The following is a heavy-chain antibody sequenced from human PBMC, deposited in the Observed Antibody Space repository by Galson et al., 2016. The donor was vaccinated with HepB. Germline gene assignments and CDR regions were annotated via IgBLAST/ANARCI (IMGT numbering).Heavy chain of an antibody. V-gene: IGHV3-30*03. D-gene: IGHD1-26*01. CDR3: ARDWLKDSGSPRHFNYYSGMDV. CDR1: GFTFIDYG. Sequence: SLRLSCAASGFTFIDYGVHWVRRAPGEGLEWVAVISYDGRSKNYADSVKGRFTVSRDNSKNTLYLQMNSLRAEDTAVYYCARDWLKDSGSPRHFNYYSGMDVWGQGTTVTVS. CDR2: ISYDGRSK. J-gene: IGHJ6*02.